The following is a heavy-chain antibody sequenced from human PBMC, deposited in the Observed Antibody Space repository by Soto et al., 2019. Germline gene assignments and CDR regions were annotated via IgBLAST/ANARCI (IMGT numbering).Heavy chain of an antibody. D-gene: IGHD4-17*01. CDR1: GGSISSYY. Sequence: PSETLSLTCTVSGGSISSYYWSWIRQPPGKGLEWIGYIYYSGSTNYDPSLKSRVTISVDTSKNQFSLKLTSVTAADTAVYYRARDLSSIGEYGWYFDLWGRGTLVTVSS. J-gene: IGHJ2*01. CDR3: ARDLSSIGEYGWYFDL. V-gene: IGHV4-59*01. CDR2: IYYSGST.